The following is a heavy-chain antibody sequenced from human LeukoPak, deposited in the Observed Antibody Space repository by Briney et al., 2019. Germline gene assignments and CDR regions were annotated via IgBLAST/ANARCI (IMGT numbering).Heavy chain of an antibody. Sequence: GESLKISCKASGYSFTNYWISWVRQMPGKGLVWMGRIDPSDSNTNYSPSLQGHVTISADKSINTAYLQWSSLKASDTVMYYCARLSYYGSGLLDYWGQGTRVTVSS. J-gene: IGHJ4*02. D-gene: IGHD3-10*01. CDR3: ARLSYYGSGLLDY. CDR2: IDPSDSNT. CDR1: GYSFTNYW. V-gene: IGHV5-10-1*01.